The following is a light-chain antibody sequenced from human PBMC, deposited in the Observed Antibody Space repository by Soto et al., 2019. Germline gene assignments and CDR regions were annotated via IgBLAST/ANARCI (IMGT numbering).Light chain of an antibody. J-gene: IGKJ2*01. CDR2: DTS. CDR3: QQYNNVPYT. Sequence: DIQMTQSPSSLSASVGDRVSITCRASQDVTTYLNWYQQKPGKAPRLVIYDTSTLEIGVPSRFGGSGSGTEFTFTIFVLQPEDFGTYYCQQYNNVPYTFRQGTKVE. CDR1: QDVTTY. V-gene: IGKV1-33*01.